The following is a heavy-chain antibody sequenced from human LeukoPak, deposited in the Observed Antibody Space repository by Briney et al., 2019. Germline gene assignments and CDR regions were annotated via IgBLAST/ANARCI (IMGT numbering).Heavy chain of an antibody. Sequence: PGGSLRLSCAPSGFIFSSFTMNWVRQAPGRGLEWVSSINSGSNSVYYADSVTGRFTISRDNAKNSLYLQMNSLRAEDTAVYYCTRGSYGDYGYWGQGTLVTVSS. CDR2: INSGSNSV. D-gene: IGHD4-17*01. CDR1: GFIFSSFT. V-gene: IGHV3-21*01. CDR3: TRGSYGDYGY. J-gene: IGHJ4*02.